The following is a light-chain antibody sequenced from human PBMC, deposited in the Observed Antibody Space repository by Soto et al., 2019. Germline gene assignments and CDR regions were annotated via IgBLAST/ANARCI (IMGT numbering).Light chain of an antibody. J-gene: IGKJ1*01. V-gene: IGKV1-39*01. CDR2: AAS. Sequence: DIQMTQSPSSLSASVGDRVTITCRASQGIRTYLNWYQQRPGKAHKLLIYAASSLQSWVPSRFSCSGSETDFTLSISSPQPEDFATYSCQQSYSTTWTFGQGTKVDIK. CDR1: QGIRTY. CDR3: QQSYSTTWT.